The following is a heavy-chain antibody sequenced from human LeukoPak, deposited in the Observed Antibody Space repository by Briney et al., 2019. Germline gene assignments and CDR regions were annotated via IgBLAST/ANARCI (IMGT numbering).Heavy chain of an antibody. CDR2: IYYSGSP. CDR1: GGSISSHY. V-gene: IGHV4-59*11. D-gene: IGHD5-24*01. Sequence: PSETLSLTCTVSGGSISSHYWSWIRQPPGKGLEWIGYIYYSGSPNYNPSLKSRVTISVDTSKTQFSLKPSSVTAADTAVYYCARGGMEMATIDYWGQGTLVTVSS. CDR3: ARGGMEMATIDY. J-gene: IGHJ4*02.